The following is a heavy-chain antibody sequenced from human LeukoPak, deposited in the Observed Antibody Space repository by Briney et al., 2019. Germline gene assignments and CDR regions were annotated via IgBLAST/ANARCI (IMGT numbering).Heavy chain of an antibody. J-gene: IGHJ5*02. Sequence: SVRVSCKASGGTFSSYAISWVRQAPGQGLEWMGGIIPIFGTANYAQKFQGRVTITADESTSTAYMELSSLRSEDTAVYYCARSLRWLPNWFDPWGQGTLVTVSS. CDR1: GGTFSSYA. CDR3: ARSLRWLPNWFDP. CDR2: IIPIFGTA. D-gene: IGHD5-24*01. V-gene: IGHV1-69*13.